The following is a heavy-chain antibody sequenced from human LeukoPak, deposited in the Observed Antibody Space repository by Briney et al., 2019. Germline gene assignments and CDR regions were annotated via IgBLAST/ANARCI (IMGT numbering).Heavy chain of an antibody. CDR3: ARAGRGGYNYADY. CDR2: IKGDGSST. CDR1: GFTFSGKW. V-gene: IGHV3-74*03. D-gene: IGHD5-24*01. Sequence: PGGSLRLSCAASGFTFSGKWMHWVRQAPGKGLVWVSRIKGDGSSTTYADSVKGRFTISRDNSKDTLYLQMNSLRAEDTAVYYCARAGRGGYNYADYWGQGTLVTVSS. J-gene: IGHJ4*02.